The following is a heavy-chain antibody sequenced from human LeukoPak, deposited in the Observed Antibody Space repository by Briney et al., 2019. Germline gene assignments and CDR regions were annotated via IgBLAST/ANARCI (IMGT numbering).Heavy chain of an antibody. CDR2: IKQDGSEK. V-gene: IGHV3-7*01. D-gene: IGHD6-19*01. Sequence: GGSLRLSCAASGFTFSSYWMSGVRQAPGKGGEGVANIKQDGSEKNYVDSVKGRFTISRDNAKNSLYLQMNSLRAEDTAVYYCAREAGDSSGWYNWFDPWGQGTLVTVSS. CDR1: GFTFSSYW. J-gene: IGHJ5*02. CDR3: AREAGDSSGWYNWFDP.